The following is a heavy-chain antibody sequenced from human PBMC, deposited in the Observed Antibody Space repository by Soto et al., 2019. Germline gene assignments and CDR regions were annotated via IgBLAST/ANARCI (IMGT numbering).Heavy chain of an antibody. D-gene: IGHD2-2*01. CDR2: INAGNGNT. V-gene: IGHV1-3*01. J-gene: IGHJ5*02. Sequence: QRLEWMGWINAGNGNTKDRQKFQRRVPITRDTSASTAYMELSSLRSEDTAVYYCARGCLRYCSNTSCPNWFDPWGQGTLVTVSS. CDR3: ARGCLRYCSNTSCPNWFDP.